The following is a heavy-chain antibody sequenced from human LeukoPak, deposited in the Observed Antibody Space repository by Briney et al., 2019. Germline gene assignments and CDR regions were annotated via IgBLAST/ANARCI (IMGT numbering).Heavy chain of an antibody. Sequence: SETLSLTXAVYGGSFRGYYWSWIRQPPGKGLEWIGEINHSGSTNYNPSLKSRVTISVDTSKNQFSLKLSSVTAADTAVYYCATGYSSSWYYFDYWGQGTLVTVSS. V-gene: IGHV4-34*01. CDR3: ATGYSSSWYYFDY. CDR2: INHSGST. CDR1: GGSFRGYY. J-gene: IGHJ4*02. D-gene: IGHD6-13*01.